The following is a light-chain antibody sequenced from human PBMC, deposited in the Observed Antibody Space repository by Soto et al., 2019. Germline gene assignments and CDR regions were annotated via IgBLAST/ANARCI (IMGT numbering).Light chain of an antibody. Sequence: QSALTQPASVSGSPGQSITISCTGTSSDVGAYNYVSWYQQHPDTAPKLMIYEVNNRPSGVSNRFSGSKSGNTASLTISGLQAEDEADYYCSSFTTTSTYVFGAGTKLTVL. V-gene: IGLV2-14*01. J-gene: IGLJ1*01. CDR1: SSDVGAYNY. CDR3: SSFTTTSTYV. CDR2: EVN.